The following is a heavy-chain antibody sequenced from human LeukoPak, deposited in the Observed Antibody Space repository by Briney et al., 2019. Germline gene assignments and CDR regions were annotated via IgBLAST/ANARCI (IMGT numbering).Heavy chain of an antibody. Sequence: PGGSLRLSCAASGFTFCSYGMHWVRQAPGKGLEWVAVIWYDGSNKYYADSVKGRFTISRDNSKNTLYLQMNSLRAEDTAVYYCAKDTGSSSWYCLLDYWGQGTLVTVSS. J-gene: IGHJ4*02. CDR2: IWYDGSNK. D-gene: IGHD6-13*01. CDR1: GFTFCSYG. V-gene: IGHV3-33*06. CDR3: AKDTGSSSWYCLLDY.